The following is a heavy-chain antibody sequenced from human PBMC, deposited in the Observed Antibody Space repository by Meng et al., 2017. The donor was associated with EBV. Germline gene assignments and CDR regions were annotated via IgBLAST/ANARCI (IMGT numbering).Heavy chain of an antibody. CDR3: ARDGRLYDTPSPFDY. Sequence: QVQLVQAGAEGKKPGASVKVSCKASGYTFTSYGIGWVRQAPGQGLEWMGWISAYNGNTNYAQKLQGRVTMTTDTSTSTAYMELRSLRSDDTAVYYCARDGRLYDTPSPFDYWGQGTLVTVSS. D-gene: IGHD3-22*01. J-gene: IGHJ4*02. V-gene: IGHV1-18*01. CDR2: ISAYNGNT. CDR1: GYTFTSYG.